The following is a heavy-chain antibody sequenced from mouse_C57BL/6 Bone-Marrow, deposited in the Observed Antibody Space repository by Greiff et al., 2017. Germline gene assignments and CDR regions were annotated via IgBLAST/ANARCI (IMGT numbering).Heavy chain of an antibody. CDR3: ARMTTVPYWYFDV. D-gene: IGHD1-1*01. CDR1: GYAFTNYL. Sequence: QVQLKESGAELVRPGTSVKVSCKASGYAFTNYLIEWVKQRPGQGLEWIGVINPGSGGTNYNEKFKGKATLTADKSSSAAYMQLSSLTSEDSAGEFCARMTTVPYWYFDVRGTGATGTVSS. J-gene: IGHJ1*03. CDR2: INPGSGGT. V-gene: IGHV1-54*01.